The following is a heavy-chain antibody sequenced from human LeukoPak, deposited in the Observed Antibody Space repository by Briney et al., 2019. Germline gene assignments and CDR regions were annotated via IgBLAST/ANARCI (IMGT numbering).Heavy chain of an antibody. D-gene: IGHD3-22*01. V-gene: IGHV3-7*01. Sequence: GGSLRLSCATSGFTFSRNWMSWVRQAPGKGLEWVAHIKQDGSEKYYVDSVKGRFTISRDNAKNSLYLQMHSLIAEDTAVYYCARIGSDSSGCLDHWGQGTLVTVSS. J-gene: IGHJ4*02. CDR1: GFTFSRNW. CDR3: ARIGSDSSGCLDH. CDR2: IKQDGSEK.